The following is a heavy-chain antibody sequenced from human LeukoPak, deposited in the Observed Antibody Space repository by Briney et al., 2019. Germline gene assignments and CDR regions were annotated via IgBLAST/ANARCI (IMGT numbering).Heavy chain of an antibody. Sequence: GGSLRLSCAASGFTFDDYAMHWVRQAPGKGLEWVSGISWNSGSIGYADSVKGRFTISRDNAKNSLYLQMNSLRAEDTALYYCAKVVITGTAPLYMDVWGKGTTVTVSS. CDR1: GFTFDDYA. V-gene: IGHV3-9*01. J-gene: IGHJ6*03. D-gene: IGHD1-20*01. CDR3: AKVVITGTAPLYMDV. CDR2: ISWNSGSI.